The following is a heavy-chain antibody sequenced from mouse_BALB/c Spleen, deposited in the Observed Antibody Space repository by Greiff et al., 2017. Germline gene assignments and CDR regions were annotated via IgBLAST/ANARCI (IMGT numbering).Heavy chain of an antibody. J-gene: IGHJ4*01. CDR2: ISNGGGST. CDR3: ARSRGRAMDY. CDR1: GFTFSSYT. Sequence: EVKLVESGGGLVQPGGSLKLSCAASGFTFSSYTMSWVRQTPEKRLEWVAYISNGGGSTYYPDTVKGRFTISRDNAKNTLYLQMSSLKSEDTAMYYCARSRGRAMDYWGQGTSVTVSS. V-gene: IGHV5-12-2*01.